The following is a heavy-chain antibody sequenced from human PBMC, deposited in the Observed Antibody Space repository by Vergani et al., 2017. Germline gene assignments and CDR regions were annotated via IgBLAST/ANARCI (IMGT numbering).Heavy chain of an antibody. CDR2: ISSSSSTI. V-gene: IGHV3-48*04. J-gene: IGHJ5*02. CDR3: AKGVSRAIAAAGP. Sequence: EVQLVESGGGLVQPGGSLRLSCAASGFTFSSYSMNWVRQAPGKGLEWVSYISSSSSTIYYADSVKGRFTISRDNAKNSLYLQMNSLRAEDTAVYYCAKGVSRAIAAAGPWGQGTLVTVSS. D-gene: IGHD6-13*01. CDR1: GFTFSSYS.